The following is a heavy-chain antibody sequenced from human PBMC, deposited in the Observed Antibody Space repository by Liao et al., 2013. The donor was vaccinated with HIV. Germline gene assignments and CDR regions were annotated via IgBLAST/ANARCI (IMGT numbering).Heavy chain of an antibody. D-gene: IGHD3-10*01. Sequence: QVQLQESGPGLVKPSQTLSLSCTVSGGSISSGSYYWTWIRQPAGKGLEWIGRIYTSGSTNFNPSLKSRVTISVDTSKNQFSLKLRSVTAADTAVYYCATSGEDWFDPWGQGTLVTVSS. CDR2: IYTSGST. CDR3: ATSGEDWFDP. V-gene: IGHV4-61*02. J-gene: IGHJ5*02. CDR1: GGSISSGSYY.